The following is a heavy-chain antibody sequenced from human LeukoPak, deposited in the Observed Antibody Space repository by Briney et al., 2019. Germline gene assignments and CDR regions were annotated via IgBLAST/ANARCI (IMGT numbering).Heavy chain of an antibody. V-gene: IGHV3-74*01. CDR1: GFTFSSYW. CDR3: ARGLGYNIY. CDR2: IASDGSST. J-gene: IGHJ4*02. Sequence: GGSLRLSCAASGFTFSSYWMNWVRQAPGKGLVWVSRIASDGSSTTYADSVKGRFSISRDNAKNTLYLQMNSLRAEDTAVYYCARGLGYNIYWGQGTLVTVSS. D-gene: IGHD1-14*01.